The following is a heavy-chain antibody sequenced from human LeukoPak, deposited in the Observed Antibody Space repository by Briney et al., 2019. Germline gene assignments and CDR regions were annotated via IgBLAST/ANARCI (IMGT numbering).Heavy chain of an antibody. V-gene: IGHV3-23*01. J-gene: IGHJ4*02. CDR2: ISGSGGST. Sequence: PGGSLRLSCAASGFTFSSYAMSWVRQAPGKGLEWLSVISGSGGSTYYADSVKGRFTISRDNSKNTLYLQMNSLTSEDTAVYYCAKEGSMVFGVNWGQGTLVAVSA. CDR3: AKEGSMVFGVN. CDR1: GFTFSSYA. D-gene: IGHD3-3*01.